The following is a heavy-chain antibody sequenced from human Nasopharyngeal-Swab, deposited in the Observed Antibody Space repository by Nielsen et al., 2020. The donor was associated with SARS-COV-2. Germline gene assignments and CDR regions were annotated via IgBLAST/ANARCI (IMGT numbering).Heavy chain of an antibody. V-gene: IGHV1-8*01. CDR1: GYTFTSYD. J-gene: IGHJ6*02. Sequence: ASVKVSCKASGYTFTSYDINWVRQATGQGLEWMGWMSPNSGNTGYAQKFQGRVTMTRNTSISTAYMELSSLRSEDTAVYYCARFKYSYGFTYYYGMDVWGQGTTVTVSS. CDR2: MSPNSGNT. D-gene: IGHD5-18*01. CDR3: ARFKYSYGFTYYYGMDV.